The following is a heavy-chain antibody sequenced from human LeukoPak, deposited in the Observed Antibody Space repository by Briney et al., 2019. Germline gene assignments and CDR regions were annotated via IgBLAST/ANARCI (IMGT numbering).Heavy chain of an antibody. CDR1: GFTFSSYW. CDR3: ARGGDNNGYYYAPY. Sequence: PGGSLRLSCAASGFTFSSYWMHWVRQVPGKGLVWVSRIYGDGTITKIADSVKGRFTISRDNTKNTLYLQMNNLRAEDTAVYYCARGGDNNGYYYAPYWGQGTLVTVSS. CDR2: IYGDGTIT. V-gene: IGHV3-74*03. D-gene: IGHD3-22*01. J-gene: IGHJ4*02.